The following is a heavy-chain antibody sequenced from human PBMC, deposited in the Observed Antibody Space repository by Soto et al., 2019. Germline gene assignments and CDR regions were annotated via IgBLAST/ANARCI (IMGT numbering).Heavy chain of an antibody. V-gene: IGHV3-23*01. CDR2: ISGSGGST. CDR1: GFTFSSYA. J-gene: IGHJ4*02. CDR3: AKAANFYDFWSGYYDLTYYFDY. Sequence: GGSLRLSCAASGFTFSSYAMSWVRQAPGKGLEWVSAISGSGGSTYYADSVKGRFTISRDNSKNTLYLQMNSLRAEDTAVYYCAKAANFYDFWSGYYDLTYYFDYWGQGTLVTAPQ. D-gene: IGHD3-3*01.